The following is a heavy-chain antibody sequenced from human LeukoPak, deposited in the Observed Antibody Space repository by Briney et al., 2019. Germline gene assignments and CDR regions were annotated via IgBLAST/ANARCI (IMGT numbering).Heavy chain of an antibody. J-gene: IGHJ4*02. D-gene: IGHD3-10*01. CDR3: TRVRRGTGSMVDY. CDR2: IRSKAYGGTT. CDR1: GFTFGDNA. Sequence: GGSLRLSCTTSGFTFGDNAMSWVRQAPGKGLEWVGLIRSKAYGGTTGYAASVKGRFTISRDDSKSIAYLQMNSLKTEDTAVYYCTRVRRGTGSMVDYWGQGTLVTVSS. V-gene: IGHV3-49*04.